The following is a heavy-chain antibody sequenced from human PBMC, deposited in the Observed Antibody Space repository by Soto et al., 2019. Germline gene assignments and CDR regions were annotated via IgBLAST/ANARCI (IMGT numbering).Heavy chain of an antibody. J-gene: IGHJ6*04. CDR3: ARDVFGYRFSMDV. D-gene: IGHD3-10*01. CDR2: NIPILGIA. CDR1: GGTFSSYT. Sequence: SVKVSCKASGGTFSSYTISWVRQAPGKGLEWMGRNIPILGIANYAQKFQGRVTITADKSTSTAYMVLSILRSEDTALYYCARDVFGYRFSMDVWGKGTTVTVSS. V-gene: IGHV1-69*04.